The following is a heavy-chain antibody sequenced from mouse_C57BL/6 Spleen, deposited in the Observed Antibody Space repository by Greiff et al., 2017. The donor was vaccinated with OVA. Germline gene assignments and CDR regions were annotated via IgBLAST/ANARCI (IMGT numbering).Heavy chain of an antibody. D-gene: IGHD4-1*01. CDR2: ISYSGST. CDR1: GYSITSGYD. Sequence: EVKLMESGPGMVKPSQSLSLTCTVTGYSITSGYDWHWIRHFPGNKLEWMGYISYSGSTNYNPSLKSRISITHDTSKNHFFLKLNSVTTEDTATYYCARGGANWGWFAYWGQGTLVTVSA. V-gene: IGHV3-1*01. J-gene: IGHJ3*01. CDR3: ARGGANWGWFAY.